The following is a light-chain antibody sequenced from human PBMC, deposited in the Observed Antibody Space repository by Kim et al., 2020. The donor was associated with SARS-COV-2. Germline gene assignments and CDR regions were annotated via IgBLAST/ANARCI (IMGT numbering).Light chain of an antibody. CDR2: QDV. V-gene: IGLV3-1*01. Sequence: VSPGQTASITCSGDKLGDRYACWYQQKPGQSPVLVIYQDVKRPSGFPERFSGSNSGNTATLTISGTQAMDEADYYCQAWDSSTAVFGTGTKVTVL. CDR3: QAWDSSTAV. J-gene: IGLJ1*01. CDR1: KLGDRY.